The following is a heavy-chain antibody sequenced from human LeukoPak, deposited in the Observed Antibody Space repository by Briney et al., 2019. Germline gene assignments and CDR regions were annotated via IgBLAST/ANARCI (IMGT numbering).Heavy chain of an antibody. J-gene: IGHJ4*02. Sequence: GGSLRLSCAASGFTFSSSAMTWARQAPGKGLEWVSSISSSGSSTYYSDSVKGRFTISRDTSKNMLYLQMNSLRVEDTAVYYCAKVVSGRFDYWGQGTLVTVSS. CDR2: ISSSGSST. D-gene: IGHD2-15*01. V-gene: IGHV3-23*01. CDR1: GFTFSSSA. CDR3: AKVVSGRFDY.